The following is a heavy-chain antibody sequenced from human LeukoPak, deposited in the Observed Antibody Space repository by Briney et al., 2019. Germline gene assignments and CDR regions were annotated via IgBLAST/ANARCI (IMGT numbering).Heavy chain of an antibody. CDR1: GGSISSGGYY. D-gene: IGHD6-13*01. V-gene: IGHV4-31*03. CDR2: IYYSGST. Sequence: SETLSLTCTVSGGSISSGGYYWSWIRQHPGKGLEWIGYIYYSGSTYYNPSLKSRVTISVDTSKNQFSLKLSSVTAADTAVYYCARDRGWDLQQLDYWGQGTLVTVSS. J-gene: IGHJ4*02. CDR3: ARDRGWDLQQLDY.